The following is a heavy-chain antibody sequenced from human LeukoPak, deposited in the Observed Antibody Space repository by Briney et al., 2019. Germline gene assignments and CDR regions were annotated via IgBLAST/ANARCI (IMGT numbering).Heavy chain of an antibody. D-gene: IGHD6-13*01. V-gene: IGHV4-34*01. CDR2: IYHSGST. Sequence: SETLSLACAVYGGSFSGYYWSWIRQPPGKGLEWIGEIYHSGSTNYNPSLKSRVTISVDTSKNQFSLKLSSVTAADTAVYYCATGGAAAGTAWFDPWGQGTLVTVSS. CDR3: ATGGAAAGTAWFDP. J-gene: IGHJ5*02. CDR1: GGSFSGYY.